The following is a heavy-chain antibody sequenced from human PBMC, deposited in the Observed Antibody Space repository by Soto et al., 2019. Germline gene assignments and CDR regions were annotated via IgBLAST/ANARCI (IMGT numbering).Heavy chain of an antibody. CDR1: GYSISSGYY. D-gene: IGHD1-26*01. V-gene: IGHV4-38-2*02. J-gene: IGHJ6*02. Sequence: PSETLSLTCAVSGYSISSGYYWGWIRQPPGKGLEWIGSIYHSGSTYYNPSLKSRVTISVDTSKNQFSLKLSSVTAADTAVYYCARDFPVVGANYYYGMDVWGQGTTVTVSS. CDR3: ARDFPVVGANYYYGMDV. CDR2: IYHSGST.